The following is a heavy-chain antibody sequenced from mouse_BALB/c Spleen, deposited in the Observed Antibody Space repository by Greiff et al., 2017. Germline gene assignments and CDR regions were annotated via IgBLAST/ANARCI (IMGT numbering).Heavy chain of an antibody. J-gene: IGHJ2*01. CDR1: GYAFSSSC. CDR3: ASPNCDGNYFDY. V-gene: IGHV1-82*01. Sequence: VQLQESGPDLVKPGASVKISCKASGYAFSSSCMNWVKQRPGKGLEWIGRIYPGDGDTYYNGKFKGRATLTADKSSSTAYMQLSSLTSEDSAVYFCASPNCDGNYFDYWGQGTTLTVSS. CDR2: IYPGDGDT.